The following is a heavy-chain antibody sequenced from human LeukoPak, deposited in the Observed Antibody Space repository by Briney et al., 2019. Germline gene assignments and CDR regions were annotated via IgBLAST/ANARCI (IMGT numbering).Heavy chain of an antibody. CDR1: GFTFSNNY. CDR3: AREGGSSIYYFDY. J-gene: IGHJ4*02. V-gene: IGHV3-53*01. Sequence: GGSLRLSCAASGFTFSNNYMSWVRQAPGKGLEWVSVIHSGGNTYYADSVKGRFTISRDNSKNTLYLQMNSLRAEDTAIYYCAREGGSSIYYFDYWSQGTLVTVSS. D-gene: IGHD6-6*01. CDR2: IHSGGNT.